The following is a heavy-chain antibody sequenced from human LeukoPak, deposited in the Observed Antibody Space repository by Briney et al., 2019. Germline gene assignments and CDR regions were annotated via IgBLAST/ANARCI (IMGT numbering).Heavy chain of an antibody. CDR2: ISSSGSTI. CDR3: ARDVGYYDYVWGSYRRDDHFDY. CDR1: GFTFRNYG. Sequence: PGGSLRLSCAASGFTFRNYGMHWVRQAPGKGLEWVSYISSSGSTIYYADSVKGRFTISRDNAKSSLYLQMNSLRAEDTAVYYCARDVGYYDYVWGSYRRDDHFDYWAREPWSPSPQ. J-gene: IGHJ4*02. D-gene: IGHD3-16*02. V-gene: IGHV3-48*04.